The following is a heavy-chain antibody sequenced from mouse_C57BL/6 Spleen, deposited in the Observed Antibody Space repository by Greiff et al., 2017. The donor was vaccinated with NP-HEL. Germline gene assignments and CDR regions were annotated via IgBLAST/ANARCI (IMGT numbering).Heavy chain of an antibody. V-gene: IGHV1-72*01. Sequence: QVQLKQPGAELVKPGASVKLSCKASGYTFSSYWMHWVKQRPGRGLEWIGRIDPNSGGTKYNEKFKSKATLTVDKPSSTAYMQLSSLTSEDSAVYYCARHYSNYVGPAWFAYWGQGTLVTVSA. J-gene: IGHJ3*01. CDR2: IDPNSGGT. CDR3: ARHYSNYVGPAWFAY. CDR1: GYTFSSYW. D-gene: IGHD2-5*01.